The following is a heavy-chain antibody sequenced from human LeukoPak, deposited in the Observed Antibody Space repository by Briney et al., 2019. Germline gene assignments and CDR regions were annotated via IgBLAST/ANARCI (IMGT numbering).Heavy chain of an antibody. CDR3: ARGAVAVGIHY. D-gene: IGHD6-19*01. Sequence: SETLSLTCTVSGGSISSYYWSWIRQPPGKGLEWIGYIYYSGSTNYNPSLKSRVTISVDTSKNQFSLKLSSVTAADTAVYYCARGAVAVGIHYWGQGTLVTVSS. CDR2: IYYSGST. CDR1: GGSISSYY. V-gene: IGHV4-59*01. J-gene: IGHJ4*02.